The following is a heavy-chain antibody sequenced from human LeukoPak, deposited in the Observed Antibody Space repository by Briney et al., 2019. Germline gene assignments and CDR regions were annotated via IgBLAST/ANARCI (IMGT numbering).Heavy chain of an antibody. D-gene: IGHD4-17*01. Sequence: GGSLRLSCAASGFTFSSYAMSWVRQAPGKGLEWVSTISGSGDTTYYADSVKGRFTISRDNSQNTLSLQMNSLAGEDTAVYDCAKVYGDGAYYFDYWGQGTLVTVSS. CDR2: ISGSGDTT. V-gene: IGHV3-23*01. CDR3: AKVYGDGAYYFDY. J-gene: IGHJ4*02. CDR1: GFTFSSYA.